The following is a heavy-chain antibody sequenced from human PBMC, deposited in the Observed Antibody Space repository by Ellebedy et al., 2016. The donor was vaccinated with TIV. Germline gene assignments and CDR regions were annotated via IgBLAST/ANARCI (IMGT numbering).Heavy chain of an antibody. J-gene: IGHJ6*02. CDR3: AKDQIGATSRDPFYGMDV. Sequence: GESLKISCAASGFTFADFAMHWVRQVPGKGLEWVSVITRDGTSTYYADSVKGRFTISRANSKNSLYLQMNSLRSEDTAFYYCAKDQIGATSRDPFYGMDVWGPGTTVTVSS. CDR1: GFTFADFA. V-gene: IGHV3-43*02. D-gene: IGHD1-26*01. CDR2: ITRDGTST.